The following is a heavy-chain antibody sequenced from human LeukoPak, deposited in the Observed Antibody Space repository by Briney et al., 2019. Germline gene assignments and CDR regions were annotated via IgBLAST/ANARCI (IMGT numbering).Heavy chain of an antibody. Sequence: ASVKVSCKASGYTFTSYYMHWVRQAPGQGLEWMGIINPSGGSTSYAQKFQGRVTMTRNTSISTAYMELSSLRSEDTAVYYCASWGYSSSSPDYYYYYMDVWGKGTTVTVSS. CDR3: ASWGYSSSSPDYYYYYMDV. V-gene: IGHV1-46*01. CDR1: GYTFTSYY. J-gene: IGHJ6*03. CDR2: INPSGGST. D-gene: IGHD6-6*01.